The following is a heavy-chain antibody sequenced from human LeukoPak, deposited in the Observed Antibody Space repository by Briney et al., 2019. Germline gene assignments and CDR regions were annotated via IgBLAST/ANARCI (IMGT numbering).Heavy chain of an antibody. J-gene: IGHJ3*02. CDR2: IWYDGSNK. CDR1: GFTFSSYG. Sequence: PGRSLRLSCAASGFTFSSYGMHWVRQAPGKGLEWVAVIWYDGSNKYYADSVKGRFTISRDNSKNTLYLQMNSLRAEDTAVYYCARAEVRYFDWPLRGGAFDIWGQGTMVTVSS. V-gene: IGHV3-33*01. CDR3: ARAEVRYFDWPLRGGAFDI. D-gene: IGHD3-9*01.